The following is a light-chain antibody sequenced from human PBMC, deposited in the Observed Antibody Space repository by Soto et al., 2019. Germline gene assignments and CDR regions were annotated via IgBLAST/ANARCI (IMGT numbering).Light chain of an antibody. CDR1: QSVSSSY. CDR2: GAS. J-gene: IGKJ5*01. V-gene: IGKV3-20*01. Sequence: EIVLMQSPGTLALSPGERATLSCRASQSVSSSYLAWYQQKPGQAPRLLIYGASSRATGIPDRFSGSGSGTDFTLTISRLEPEDFAVYYCQQYESSPITFGQGTRLEIK. CDR3: QQYESSPIT.